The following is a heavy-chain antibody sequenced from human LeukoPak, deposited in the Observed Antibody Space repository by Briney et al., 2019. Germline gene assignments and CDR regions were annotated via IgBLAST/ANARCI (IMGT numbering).Heavy chain of an antibody. J-gene: IGHJ4*02. V-gene: IGHV1-69*04. Sequence: SVKVSCKASGGTFSSYAISWVRQAPGQGLEWMGRIIPILGIANYAQKFQGRVMITADKSTSTAYMELSSLRSEDTAVYYCARDLYSGYVPYYFDYWGQGTLVTVSS. CDR1: GGTFSSYA. D-gene: IGHD5-12*01. CDR3: ARDLYSGYVPYYFDY. CDR2: IIPILGIA.